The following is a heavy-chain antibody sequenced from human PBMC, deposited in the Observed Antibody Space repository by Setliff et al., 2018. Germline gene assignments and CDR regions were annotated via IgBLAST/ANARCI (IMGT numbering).Heavy chain of an antibody. CDR1: GITFSIYS. J-gene: IGHJ4*02. Sequence: PGGSLRLSCAASGITFSIYSMNWVRQAPGKGPEWVSYISSGSLIIYYADSVKGRFTISRDNAKNSVYLQVNSLRAEDTAVYYCARTDGTNLGYFDNWGQGTLVTVSS. CDR3: ARTDGTNLGYFDN. CDR2: ISSGSLII. V-gene: IGHV3-48*01. D-gene: IGHD2-8*01.